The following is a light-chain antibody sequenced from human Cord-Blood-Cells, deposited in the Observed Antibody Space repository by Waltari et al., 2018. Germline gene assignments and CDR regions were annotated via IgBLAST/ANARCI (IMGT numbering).Light chain of an antibody. Sequence: DIVMTQSPDSLAVSLGERATVNCKSSQSVLYSSNNKNYLARPQQKPGQPPKLLIYWASTRESGVPDRFSGSGSGTDFTLTISSLQAEDVAVYYCQQYYSTPWTFGQGTKVEIK. CDR3: QQYYSTPWT. V-gene: IGKV4-1*01. J-gene: IGKJ1*01. CDR2: WAS. CDR1: QSVLYSSNNKNY.